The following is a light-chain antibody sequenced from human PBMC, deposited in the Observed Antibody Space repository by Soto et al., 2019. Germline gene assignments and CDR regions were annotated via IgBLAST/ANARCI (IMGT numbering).Light chain of an antibody. CDR2: GAS. V-gene: IGKV3-20*01. CDR3: QQYDISPWT. CDR1: QSVSSSY. J-gene: IGKJ1*01. Sequence: EIVMTHSPGTLSLSPRERATLSCRASQSVSSSYLAWYQQKPGQAPRLLIYGASSRATGFPDRFSGSGSGTDFTLTIIRLEPEDFAVYYCQQYDISPWTSCQRAIVDVK.